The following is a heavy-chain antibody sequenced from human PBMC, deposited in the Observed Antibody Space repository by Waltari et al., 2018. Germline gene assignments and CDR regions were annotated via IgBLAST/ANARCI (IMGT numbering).Heavy chain of an antibody. J-gene: IGHJ4*02. CDR3: ARGAAPMAVTSLDF. Sequence: QVQLVQSGAEVKKPESSVKVSCQASGGTFSTHIITWVRQAPGQGLEWMGQITPIRGIANYAQKFQDRVTITADESTSTSYMELSSLTSEDTAVYYCARGAAPMAVTSLDFWGQGTLVTVSS. CDR2: ITPIRGIA. CDR1: GGTFSTHI. V-gene: IGHV1-69*04. D-gene: IGHD2-2*01.